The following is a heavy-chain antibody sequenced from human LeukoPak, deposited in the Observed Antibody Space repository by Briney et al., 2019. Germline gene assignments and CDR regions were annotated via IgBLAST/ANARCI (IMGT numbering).Heavy chain of an antibody. Sequence: SVKVSCKASGGTFSSYAISWVRQAPGQGLEWMGGIIPIFGTANYAQKFQGRVTITADKSTSTAYMELSSLRSEDTAVYYCARASAVVAASFSGYYYYMDVWGKGTTVTVSS. CDR3: ARASAVVAASFSGYYYYMDV. V-gene: IGHV1-69*06. CDR1: GGTFSSYA. D-gene: IGHD2-15*01. J-gene: IGHJ6*03. CDR2: IIPIFGTA.